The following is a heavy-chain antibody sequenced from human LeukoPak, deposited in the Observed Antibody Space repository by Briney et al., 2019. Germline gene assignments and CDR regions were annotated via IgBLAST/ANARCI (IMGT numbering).Heavy chain of an antibody. CDR1: GLTFSSYA. J-gene: IGHJ4*02. Sequence: GRSLRLSCAASGLTFSSYAMHWVRQAPGKGLEWVAVISYDGSNKYYADSVKGRFTISRDNSKNTLYLQMNSLRAEDTAVYYCATSDYGDYEYYFDYWGQGTLVTVSS. CDR3: ATSDYGDYEYYFDY. D-gene: IGHD4-17*01. V-gene: IGHV3-30-3*01. CDR2: ISYDGSNK.